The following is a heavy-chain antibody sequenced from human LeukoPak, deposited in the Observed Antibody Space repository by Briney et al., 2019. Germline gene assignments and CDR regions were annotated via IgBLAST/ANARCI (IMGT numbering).Heavy chain of an antibody. J-gene: IGHJ6*03. CDR3: ARDSPRPAALYYYYMDV. CDR1: GGTFSSYA. D-gene: IGHD6-13*01. Sequence: ASVKVSCKASGGTFSSYAISWVRQAPGQGLEWMGGIIPIFGTANYAQKFQGRVTITTDESTSTAYMELSSLRSEDTAVYYCARDSPRPAALYYYYMDVWGKGTTVTVSS. CDR2: IIPIFGTA. V-gene: IGHV1-69*05.